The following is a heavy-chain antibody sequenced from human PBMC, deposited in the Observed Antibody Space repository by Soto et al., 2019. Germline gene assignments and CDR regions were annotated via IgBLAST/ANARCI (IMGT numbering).Heavy chain of an antibody. V-gene: IGHV4-59*01. J-gene: IGHJ4*02. Sequence: PSETLSFTCTVSGGSISSYYWSWIRQPPGKGLEWIGYIYYSGSTNYNPSLKSRVTISVDTSKNQFSLKLSSVTAADTAVYYCARVAYYYDSSGYYYFDYWGQGTLVTVSS. D-gene: IGHD3-22*01. CDR2: IYYSGST. CDR3: ARVAYYYDSSGYYYFDY. CDR1: GGSISSYY.